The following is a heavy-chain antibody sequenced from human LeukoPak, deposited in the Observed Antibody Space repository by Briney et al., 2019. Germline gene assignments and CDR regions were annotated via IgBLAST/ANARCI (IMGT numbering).Heavy chain of an antibody. D-gene: IGHD4-23*01. Sequence: SETLSLTCAVYGGSFSGYYWSWIRQPPGKGLEWIGYIYYSGSTYYNPSLKSRITISVDTSKNQFSLKLSSLTAADTAVYYCARDRYGGGDFYYGMDVWGQGTTVTVSS. CDR2: IYYSGST. J-gene: IGHJ6*02. CDR1: GGSFSGYY. V-gene: IGHV4-34*09. CDR3: ARDRYGGGDFYYGMDV.